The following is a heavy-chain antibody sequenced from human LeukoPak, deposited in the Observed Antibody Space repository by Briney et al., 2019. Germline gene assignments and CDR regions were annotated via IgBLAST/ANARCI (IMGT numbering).Heavy chain of an antibody. Sequence: PSETLSLTCSVSGDSITRNSHYWSWIRQPPGKGLEWIGEINHSGSTNYNPSLKSRVTISVDTSKNQFSLKLSSVTAADTAVYYCARRKAFDIWGQGQWSPSLQ. V-gene: IGHV4-34*01. CDR2: INHSGST. CDR1: GDSITRNSHY. D-gene: IGHD1-14*01. CDR3: ARRKAFDI. J-gene: IGHJ3*02.